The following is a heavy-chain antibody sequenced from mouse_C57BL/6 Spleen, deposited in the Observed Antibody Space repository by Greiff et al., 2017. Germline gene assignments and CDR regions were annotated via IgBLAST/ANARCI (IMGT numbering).Heavy chain of an antibody. CDR2: IYPGDGDT. V-gene: IGHV1-82*01. CDR1: GYAFSSSW. CDR3: ARNYGSKDYFDY. Sequence: QVQLQQSGPELVKPGASVKISCKASGYAFSSSWMNWVKQRPGKGLEWIGRIYPGDGDTNYNGKFKGKATLTADKSSSTAYMQLSSLTSEDSAVYFCARNYGSKDYFDYGGKGTTLTVSS. J-gene: IGHJ2*01. D-gene: IGHD1-1*01.